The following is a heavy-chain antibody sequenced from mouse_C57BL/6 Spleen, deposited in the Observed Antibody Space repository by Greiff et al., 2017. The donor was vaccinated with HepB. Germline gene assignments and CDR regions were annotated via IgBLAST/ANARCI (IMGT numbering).Heavy chain of an antibody. V-gene: IGHV1-82*01. CDR3: ARGTTVVGAVDY. CDR1: GYAFSSSW. CDR2: IYPGDGDT. D-gene: IGHD1-1*01. J-gene: IGHJ4*01. Sequence: VQLQQSGPELVKPGASVKISCKASGYAFSSSWMNWVKQRPGKGLEWIGRIYPGDGDTNYNGKFKGKATLTADKSSSTAYMQRSSLTSEDTAVYFCARGTTVVGAVDYWGQGTSVTVSS.